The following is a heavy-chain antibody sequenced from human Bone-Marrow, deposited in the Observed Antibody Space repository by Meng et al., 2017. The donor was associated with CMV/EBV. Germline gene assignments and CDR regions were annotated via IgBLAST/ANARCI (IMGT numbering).Heavy chain of an antibody. CDR3: VRYLKSSGYDPYDIDV. V-gene: IGHV3-21*01. Sequence: GGSLRLSCAASGFTFSGYSMNWVRQAPGKGLEWVSSISRSSSHINYADSVKGRFTISRDNANNSLYLQMNSLRDEDTADYYCVRYLKSSGYDPYDIDVWGQGTMVTVSS. CDR1: GFTFSGYS. CDR2: ISRSSSHI. J-gene: IGHJ6*03. D-gene: IGHD5-12*01.